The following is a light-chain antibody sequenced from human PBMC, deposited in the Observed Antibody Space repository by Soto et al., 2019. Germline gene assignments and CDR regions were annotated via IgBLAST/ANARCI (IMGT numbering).Light chain of an antibody. Sequence: QSALTQPRSVSGSPGQSVTISCTGTSSDVGGYNYVSWYQQHPGKAPKLMIYDVSKRPSGVPDRFSGSKSGNTASLTISGLRVEEGADYYCCSNAGSYLGVSGGGPNPPVL. J-gene: IGLJ3*02. CDR3: CSNAGSYLGV. V-gene: IGLV2-11*01. CDR1: SSDVGGYNY. CDR2: DVS.